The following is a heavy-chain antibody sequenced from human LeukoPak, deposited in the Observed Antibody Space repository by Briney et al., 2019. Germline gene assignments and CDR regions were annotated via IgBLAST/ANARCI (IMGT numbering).Heavy chain of an antibody. V-gene: IGHV4-31*11. J-gene: IGHJ6*02. CDR1: GGSISSGTHY. D-gene: IGHD2-2*01. Sequence: PSETLSLTCAVSGGSISSGTHYWNWIRQHPGQGLEWIGHIYNTGSAYYNPSLMSRVSISIDTSENQFSLKLSSVTAADTAVYYCASTHCASPSCYSYYNSGLDVWGQGTTAIVSS. CDR3: ASTHCASPSCYSYYNSGLDV. CDR2: IYNTGSA.